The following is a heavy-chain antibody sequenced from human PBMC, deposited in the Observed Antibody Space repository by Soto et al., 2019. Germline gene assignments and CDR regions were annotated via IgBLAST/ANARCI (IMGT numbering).Heavy chain of an antibody. Sequence: QVQLVQSGAEVKKPGSSVKVSCKASGGTFSSYAISWVRQAPGQGLEWMGGIIPIFGTANYAQKFQGRVTITGDESTSTAYMALSSMRSEDTVVYYCASSVAKYYYYGMDVWGQGTTVTFSS. J-gene: IGHJ6*02. D-gene: IGHD5-12*01. CDR1: GGTFSSYA. CDR3: ASSVAKYYYYGMDV. V-gene: IGHV1-69*12. CDR2: IIPIFGTA.